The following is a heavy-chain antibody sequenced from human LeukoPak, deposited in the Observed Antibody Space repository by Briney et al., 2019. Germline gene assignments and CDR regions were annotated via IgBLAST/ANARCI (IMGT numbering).Heavy chain of an antibody. V-gene: IGHV4-59*08. CDR3: ARHPSGSGWIRAAFDI. Sequence: SETLSLTCTVSGGSMSSYYWSWIRQPPEKGLEWIGYIYYSGSTNYNPSLKSRVTISVDTSKNQFSLKLSSVTAADTAVYYCARHPSGSGWIRAAFDIWGQGTMVTVSS. CDR1: GGSMSSYY. J-gene: IGHJ3*02. CDR2: IYYSGST. D-gene: IGHD6-19*01.